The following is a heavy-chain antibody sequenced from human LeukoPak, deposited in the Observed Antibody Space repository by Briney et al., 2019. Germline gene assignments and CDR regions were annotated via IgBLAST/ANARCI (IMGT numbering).Heavy chain of an antibody. J-gene: IGHJ4*02. CDR1: GFTFSSYS. CDR3: ARDRITVFDY. V-gene: IGHV3-21*01. CDR2: ISSSSSYI. Sequence: GGSLRLSCAASGFTFSSYSINWVRQAPGKGLEWVSSISSSSSYIYYADSVKGRFTISRDNAKNSLYLQMNSLRAEDTAVYYCARDRITVFDYWGQGTMVTVSS. D-gene: IGHD3-16*01.